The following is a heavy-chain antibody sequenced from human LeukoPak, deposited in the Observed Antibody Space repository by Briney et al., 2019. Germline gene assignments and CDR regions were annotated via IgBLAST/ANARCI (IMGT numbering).Heavy chain of an antibody. CDR3: AKGGAIRGYYYYGMDV. J-gene: IGHJ6*02. D-gene: IGHD3-16*01. Sequence: GGSLRLSCAASGFTFSSYGMHWVRQAPGKGLEWVAVIWYDGSNKYYADSVKGRFTISRDNSKNTLYLQMNSLRAEDTAVYYCAKGGAIRGYYYYGMDVWGQGTTVTVSS. CDR2: IWYDGSNK. CDR1: GFTFSSYG. V-gene: IGHV3-33*06.